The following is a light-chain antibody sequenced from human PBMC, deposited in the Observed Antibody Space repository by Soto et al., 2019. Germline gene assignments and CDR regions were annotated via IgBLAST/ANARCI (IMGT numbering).Light chain of an antibody. Sequence: EIVMAQSPATLSVSPGERATLSCRASQSVGSNLAWYQQKPGQAPSLLIYGASTRATGIPARFSGSGSGTEFTLTITSLQSEDFAIYYCQQYNYWPPYTFGQGTKVDIK. CDR2: GAS. CDR1: QSVGSN. J-gene: IGKJ2*01. V-gene: IGKV3-15*01. CDR3: QQYNYWPPYT.